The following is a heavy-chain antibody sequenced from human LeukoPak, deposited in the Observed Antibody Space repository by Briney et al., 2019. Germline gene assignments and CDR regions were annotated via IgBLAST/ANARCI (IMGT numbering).Heavy chain of an antibody. D-gene: IGHD3-3*01. CDR1: GFTFSSYW. Sequence: GSLRLSCAASGFTFSSYWMSWVRQAPGKGLEWVANIKQDGSEKYYVDSVKGRFTISRDNAKNSLYLQMNSLRAEDTAVYYCARSDQYYDFWSGYYRLHYMDVWGKGTTVTVSS. CDR2: IKQDGSEK. J-gene: IGHJ6*03. V-gene: IGHV3-7*01. CDR3: ARSDQYYDFWSGYYRLHYMDV.